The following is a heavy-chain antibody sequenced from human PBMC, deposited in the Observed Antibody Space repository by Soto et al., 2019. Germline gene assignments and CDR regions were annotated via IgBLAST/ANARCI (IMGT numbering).Heavy chain of an antibody. V-gene: IGHV1-18*01. CDR3: ARGVSYYGSGSPRAEYFQH. CDR1: VYTFSSYG. J-gene: IGHJ1*01. Sequence: ASLKVACEAAVYTFSSYGMSWVRQVPWQGLEWMGWLSAYNGNTKYAQKLQGRVTMTTDISTSTAYMELRSLRSDDTAVYYCARGVSYYGSGSPRAEYFQHWGQGTLVTV. CDR2: LSAYNGNT. D-gene: IGHD3-10*01.